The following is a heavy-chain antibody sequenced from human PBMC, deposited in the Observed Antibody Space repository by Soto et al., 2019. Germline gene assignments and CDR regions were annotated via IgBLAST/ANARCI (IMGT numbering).Heavy chain of an antibody. Sequence: GSAVKVSCKASGYIFTDYYMHWLLQAPGQGPEWMGWMNAKSGDTFFPQRFRGKFNMTWDTSLSTAYMEVGSLTSHDTAIYYCARGNPLPSAAFDFWGQGTMVTVSS. V-gene: IGHV1-2*02. J-gene: IGHJ4*02. CDR3: ARGNPLPSAAFDF. CDR2: MNAKSGDT. CDR1: GYIFTDYY.